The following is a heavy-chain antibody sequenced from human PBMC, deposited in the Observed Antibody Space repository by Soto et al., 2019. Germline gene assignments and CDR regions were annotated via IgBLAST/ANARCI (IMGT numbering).Heavy chain of an antibody. D-gene: IGHD3-3*01. CDR1: GYTFTSYG. V-gene: IGHV1-18*04. CDR2: ISAYNGNT. J-gene: IGHJ6*02. CDR3: ARVYDFWSGYFEYYGMDV. Sequence: ASVKVSCKASGYTFTSYGISWVRQAPGQGLEWMGWISAYNGNTNYAQKLQGRVTMTTDTSTSTAYMELRSLRSDDTAVYYCARVYDFWSGYFEYYGMDVWGQGNTVTVSS.